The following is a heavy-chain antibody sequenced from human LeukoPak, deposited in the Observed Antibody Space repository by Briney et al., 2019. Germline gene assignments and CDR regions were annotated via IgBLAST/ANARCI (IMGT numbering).Heavy chain of an antibody. Sequence: ASVKVSCKASGYTFTGYYMHWVRQAPGQGLEWMGWISAYNGNTNYAQKLQGRVTMTTDTSTSTAYMELRSLRSDDTAVYYCARGDYFDSSGYSGASLFDYWGQGTLVTVSS. J-gene: IGHJ4*02. CDR2: ISAYNGNT. V-gene: IGHV1-18*04. CDR1: GYTFTGYY. D-gene: IGHD3-22*01. CDR3: ARGDYFDSSGYSGASLFDY.